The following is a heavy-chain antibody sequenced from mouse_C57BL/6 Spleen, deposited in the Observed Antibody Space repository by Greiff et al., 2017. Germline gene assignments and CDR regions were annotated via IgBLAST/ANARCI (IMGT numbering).Heavy chain of an antibody. CDR1: GYTFTSYG. V-gene: IGHV1-81*01. CDR3: AREITTVVDY. J-gene: IGHJ4*01. Sequence: VKLVESGAELARPGASVKLSCKASGYTFTSYGISWVKQRTGQGLEWIGEIYPRSGNTYYNEKFKGKATLTVDKSSSTAYMEHRSLTSEDSAVYFCAREITTVVDYWGQGTSVTVSS. CDR2: IYPRSGNT. D-gene: IGHD1-1*01.